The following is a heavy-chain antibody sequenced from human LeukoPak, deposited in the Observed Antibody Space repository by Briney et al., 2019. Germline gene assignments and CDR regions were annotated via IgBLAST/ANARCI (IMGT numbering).Heavy chain of an antibody. D-gene: IGHD2-8*02. CDR2: ISSRSSYI. CDR1: GFIFSHYS. J-gene: IGHJ2*01. V-gene: IGHV3-21*01. CDR3: ARDLGDIVLEPPAVYFDL. Sequence: GGFLRLSCAASGFIFSHYSMNWVRQAPGKGLEWVSSISSRSSYIFYADSMKGRFTISRDNAENSLYLQMNSLRADDTAVYYCARDLGDIVLEPPAVYFDLWGRGTLVTVSS.